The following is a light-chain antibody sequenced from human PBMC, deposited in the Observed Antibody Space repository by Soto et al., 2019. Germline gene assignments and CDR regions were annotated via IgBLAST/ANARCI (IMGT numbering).Light chain of an antibody. CDR3: HSYAGIKSFGV. V-gene: IGLV2-8*01. Sequence: QSALTQPPSASGAPGQSVTISCTGTSSNVGGYKDVSWYQQHPGKAPKLIIFEINNRPSGVPDRFSGSKSGTTASLTVSGLQAEDEADYYCHSYAGIKSFGVFGSGTKLTVL. CDR2: EIN. J-gene: IGLJ3*02. CDR1: SSNVGGYKD.